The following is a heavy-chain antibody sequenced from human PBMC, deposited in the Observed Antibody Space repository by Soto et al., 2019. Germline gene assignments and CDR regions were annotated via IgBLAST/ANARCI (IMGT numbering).Heavy chain of an antibody. D-gene: IGHD1-26*01. J-gene: IGHJ4*02. V-gene: IGHV4-30-4*08. Sequence: SETLSLTCTVSGGSISSGGYYWSWIRQPPGKGLEWIGYIYYSGSTYYNPSLKSRVTIPVDTSKNQFSLKLSSVTAADTAVYNCAREGGIVGATTVDYWGQGTLVTVSS. CDR1: GGSISSGGYY. CDR3: AREGGIVGATTVDY. CDR2: IYYSGST.